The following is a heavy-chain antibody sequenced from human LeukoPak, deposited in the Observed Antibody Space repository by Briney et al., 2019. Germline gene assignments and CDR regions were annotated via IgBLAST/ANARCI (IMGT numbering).Heavy chain of an antibody. J-gene: IGHJ4*02. CDR2: IIPKSGDT. D-gene: IGHD5-24*01. Sequence: GASVKVSCKASGYTFTGYHMHWVRQAPGQGLEWMGWIIPKSGDTSYAPKFEGRVTVTRDTSISTVYMELSSLRSDDTAVYYCARGPSSDGWFYWGQGTLVTVSS. CDR3: ARGPSSDGWFY. CDR1: GYTFTGYH. V-gene: IGHV1-2*02.